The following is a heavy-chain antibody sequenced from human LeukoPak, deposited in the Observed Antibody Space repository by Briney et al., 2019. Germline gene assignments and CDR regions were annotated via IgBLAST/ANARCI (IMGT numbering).Heavy chain of an antibody. CDR1: GFTFSTYG. CDR3: AKARFMYSSGWFETEDAFDI. CDR2: LSSSGGNT. V-gene: IGHV3-23*01. J-gene: IGHJ3*02. D-gene: IGHD6-19*01. Sequence: GGSLRLSCAASGFTFSTYGMGWVRQAPGEGLQWVSVLSSSGGNTYYADSVKGRFTVSRDNSKNTLFLQMNSLRAEDTAVYYCAKARFMYSSGWFETEDAFDIWGQGTMVTVSS.